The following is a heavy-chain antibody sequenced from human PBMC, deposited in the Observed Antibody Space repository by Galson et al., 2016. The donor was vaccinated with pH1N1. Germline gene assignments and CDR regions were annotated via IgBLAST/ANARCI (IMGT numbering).Heavy chain of an antibody. Sequence: SVKVSCKASGFTFSNHGINWVRQAPGQGLEWMGWINTKTGNPTYAQGFTGRFVFSLDTSVNPAYLHINSLEADDTAVYYCARETPSPSPTVLRYFDWSRGLSAFDMWGRGTLVTVSS. J-gene: IGHJ3*02. CDR2: INTKTGNP. CDR1: GFTFSNHG. V-gene: IGHV7-4-1*02. D-gene: IGHD3-9*01. CDR3: ARETPSPSPTVLRYFDWSRGLSAFDM.